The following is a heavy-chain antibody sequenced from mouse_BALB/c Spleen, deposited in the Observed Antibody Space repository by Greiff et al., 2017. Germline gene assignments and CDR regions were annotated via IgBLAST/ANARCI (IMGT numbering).Heavy chain of an antibody. CDR2: IYPGNSDT. CDR3: TRSGLEGAWFAY. CDR1: GYTFTSYW. Sequence: VQLQQSGTVLARPGASVKMSCKVSGYTFTSYWMHWVKQRPGQGLEWIGAIYPGNSDTSYNQKFKGKAKLTAVTSTSTAYMELSSLTNEDSAVYYCTRSGLEGAWFAYWGQGTLVTVSA. J-gene: IGHJ3*01. V-gene: IGHV1-5*01. D-gene: IGHD3-1*01.